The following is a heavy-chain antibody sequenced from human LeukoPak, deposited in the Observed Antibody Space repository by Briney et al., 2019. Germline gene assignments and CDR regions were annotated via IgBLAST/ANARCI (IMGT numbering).Heavy chain of an antibody. CDR1: GGSISSYY. CDR3: ARVVQYYGSGRYLAFDY. CDR2: IYYSGST. Sequence: SETLSLTCTVSGGSISSYYWSWLRQPPGKGLEWIGYIYYSGSTNYNPSLKSRVTISVDTSKNQFSLKLSSVTAADTAVYYCARVVQYYGSGRYLAFDYWGQGTLVTVSS. J-gene: IGHJ4*02. V-gene: IGHV4-59*01. D-gene: IGHD3-10*01.